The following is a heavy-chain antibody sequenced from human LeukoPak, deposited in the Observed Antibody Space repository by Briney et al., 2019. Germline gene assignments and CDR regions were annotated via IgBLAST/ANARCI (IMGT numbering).Heavy chain of an antibody. CDR2: IWYDGSNK. CDR1: RFTFSSYG. CDR3: AKDLDGVYSYGTFDY. V-gene: IGHV3-33*06. Sequence: GGSLRLSCAASRFTFSSYGMHWVRQAPGKGLEWVAVIWYDGSNKYYADSVKGRFTISRDNSKNTLYLQMNSLRAEDTAVYYCAKDLDGVYSYGTFDYWGQGTLVTVSS. J-gene: IGHJ4*02. D-gene: IGHD5-18*01.